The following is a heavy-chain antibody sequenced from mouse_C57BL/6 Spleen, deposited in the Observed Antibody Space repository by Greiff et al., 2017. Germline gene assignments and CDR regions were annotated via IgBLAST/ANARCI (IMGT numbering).Heavy chain of an antibody. CDR3: ARNHYYGSRRAMDY. J-gene: IGHJ4*01. CDR1: GYTFTDYY. Sequence: EVQLQQSGPELVKPGASVKISCKASGYTFTDYYMNWVKQSHGKSLEWIGDINPNNGGTSYNQKFKGKATLTVDKSSSTAYMELRSLTSEDSAVYYWARNHYYGSRRAMDYWGQGTSVTVSS. CDR2: INPNNGGT. V-gene: IGHV1-26*01. D-gene: IGHD1-1*01.